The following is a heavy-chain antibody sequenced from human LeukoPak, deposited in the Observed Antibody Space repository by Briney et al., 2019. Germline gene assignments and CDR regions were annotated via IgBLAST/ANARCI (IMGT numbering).Heavy chain of an antibody. D-gene: IGHD3-10*01. CDR2: ISGSAGDT. J-gene: IGHJ4*02. CDR3: AKDLGFGELNRYDY. CDR1: GFTVNSNY. V-gene: IGHV3-23*01. Sequence: PGGTLRLSCAASGFTVNSNYMSWVRQVPGKGLEWVSSISGSAGDTYYADSVKGRFSISRDNSKNTLYLLMNSLRAEDTAVYYCAKDLGFGELNRYDYWGQGTLVTVSS.